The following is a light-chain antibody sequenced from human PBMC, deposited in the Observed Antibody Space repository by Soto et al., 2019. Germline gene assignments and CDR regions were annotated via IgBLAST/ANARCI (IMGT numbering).Light chain of an antibody. J-gene: IGKJ1*01. CDR3: QQYKSYSSWT. CDR1: HTISSW. CDR2: KAS. V-gene: IGKV1-5*03. Sequence: DIQMTQSPSTLSASLGDRVTITCRASHTISSWLAWYQHKPGKAPKLLIYKASYLQSWVPSTFSGSGSGTEFTLTISSLQPDDFATYYCQQYKSYSSWTFGQGTKVDIK.